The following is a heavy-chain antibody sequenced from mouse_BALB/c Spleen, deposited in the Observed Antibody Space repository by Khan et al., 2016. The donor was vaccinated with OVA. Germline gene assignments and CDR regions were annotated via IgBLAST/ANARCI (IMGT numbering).Heavy chain of an antibody. CDR2: INYSGGT. V-gene: IGHV3-2*02. J-gene: IGHJ3*01. CDR1: GYSITSDYA. Sequence: EVQLQESGPGLVKPSQSLSLTCTVTGYSITSDYAWNWIRQFPGNKLEWMGYINYSGGTSYLPSLKSRISITRDTSKNQFFLQLNSVTAEDSATYYYGRWFTYWGQGTLVTVS. CDR3: GRWFTY.